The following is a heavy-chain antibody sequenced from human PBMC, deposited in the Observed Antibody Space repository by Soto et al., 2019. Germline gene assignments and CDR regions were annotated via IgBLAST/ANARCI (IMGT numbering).Heavy chain of an antibody. D-gene: IGHD3-22*01. CDR1: GGSFSGYY. V-gene: IGHV4-34*01. J-gene: IGHJ4*02. CDR2: INHSGST. Sequence: PSETLSLTCAVYGGSFSGYYWSWIRQPPGKGLEWIGEINHSGSTNYNPSLKSRVTISVDTSKNQFSLKLGSVTAADTAVYYCARYYYDSSGYYDYWGQGTLVTVSS. CDR3: ARYYYDSSGYYDY.